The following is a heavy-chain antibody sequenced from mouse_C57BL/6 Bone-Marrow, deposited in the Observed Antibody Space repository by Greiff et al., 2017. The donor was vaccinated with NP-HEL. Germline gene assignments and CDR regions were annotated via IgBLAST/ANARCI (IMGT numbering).Heavy chain of an antibody. D-gene: IGHD3-3*01. V-gene: IGHV1-81*01. J-gene: IGHJ2*01. Sequence: LEESGAELARPGASVKLSCKASGYTFTSYGISWVKQRTGQGLEWIGEIYPRSGNTYYNEKFKGKATLTADKSSSTAYMELRSLTSEDSAVYFCARSRDGGYFDYWGQGTTLTVSS. CDR3: ARSRDGGYFDY. CDR1: GYTFTSYG. CDR2: IYPRSGNT.